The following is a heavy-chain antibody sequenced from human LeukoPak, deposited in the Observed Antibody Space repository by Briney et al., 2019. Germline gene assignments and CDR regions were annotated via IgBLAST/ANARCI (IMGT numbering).Heavy chain of an antibody. V-gene: IGHV1-2*02. Sequence: ASVKVSCKASGYTFTSYGISWVRQAPGQGLEWMGWINPNSGGTNYAQKFQGRVTMTRDTSISTAYMELSRLRSDDTAVYYCARTGYSYGYSPVDYWGQGTLVTVSS. J-gene: IGHJ4*02. CDR2: INPNSGGT. CDR3: ARTGYSYGYSPVDY. D-gene: IGHD5-18*01. CDR1: GYTFTSYG.